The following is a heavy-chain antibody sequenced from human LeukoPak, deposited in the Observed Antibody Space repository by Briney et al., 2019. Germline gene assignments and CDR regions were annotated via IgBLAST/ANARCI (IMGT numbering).Heavy chain of an antibody. J-gene: IGHJ4*02. V-gene: IGHV3-23*01. CDR3: ARGYSGDDDFFY. D-gene: IGHD5-12*01. CDR2: ISGTGDNT. CDR1: GGSISSSN. Sequence: ETLSLTCAVSGGSISSSNWWSWGRQAPGKGLEWVSYISGTGDNTHYADSVKGRFTISRDNSKNTVSLQINNLRAEDTAVYYCARGYSGDDDFFYWGQGILVTVSS.